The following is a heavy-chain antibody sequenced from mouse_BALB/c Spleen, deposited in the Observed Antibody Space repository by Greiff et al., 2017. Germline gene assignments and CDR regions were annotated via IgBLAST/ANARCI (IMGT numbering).Heavy chain of an antibody. J-gene: IGHJ3*01. CDR1: GYAFTNYL. Sequence: QVQLQQSGAELVRPGPSVKVSCKASGYAFTNYLIEWVKQRPGQGLEWIGVINPGSGGTNYNEKFKGKATLTADKSSSTAYMQLSSLTSDDAAVYFCARKEGLTVTRTWFAYWGQGTLVTVSA. CDR2: INPGSGGT. D-gene: IGHD4-1*01. V-gene: IGHV1-54*01. CDR3: ARKEGLTVTRTWFAY.